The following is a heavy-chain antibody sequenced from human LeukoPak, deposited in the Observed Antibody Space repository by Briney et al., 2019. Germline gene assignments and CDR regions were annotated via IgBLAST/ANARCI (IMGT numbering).Heavy chain of an antibody. CDR3: AKDPYYYDSSGYYEVFDY. J-gene: IGHJ4*02. V-gene: IGHV3-23*01. D-gene: IGHD3-22*01. CDR2: ISGSGGST. Sequence: GGSLRLSCAASGFTFSSYAMHWVRQAPGKGLEWVSAISGSGGSTYYADSVKGRFTISRDNSKNTLYLQMNSLRAEDTAVYYCAKDPYYYDSSGYYEVFDYWGQGTLVTVSS. CDR1: GFTFSSYA.